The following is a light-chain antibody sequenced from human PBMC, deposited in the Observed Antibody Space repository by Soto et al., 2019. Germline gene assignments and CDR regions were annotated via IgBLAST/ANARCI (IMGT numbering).Light chain of an antibody. CDR1: QSVSSTY. CDR2: GAS. V-gene: IGKV3-20*01. CDR3: QQYASSPAT. J-gene: IGKJ1*01. Sequence: IVLTQSPGTLSLSPGDRATLSCRASQSVSSTYLAWYQQKPGQAPRLLIYGASSRATGSPDRFSGSGSGTDFTLTSSRLEPEDFSVYYCQQYASSPATFGQGTKVEIK.